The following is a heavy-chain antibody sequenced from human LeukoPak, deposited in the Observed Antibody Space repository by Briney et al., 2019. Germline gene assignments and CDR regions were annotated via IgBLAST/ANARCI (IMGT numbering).Heavy chain of an antibody. V-gene: IGHV3-9*03. CDR3: AKISGSNGAFDI. Sequence: GRSLRLSCAASGFTFDDYAMHWVRQAPGKGLEWVSGISWNSGDIGYADSVEGRFTISRDNAKNSLYLQMNSLRTEDMALYYCAKISGSNGAFDIWGQGTMVTVSS. D-gene: IGHD3-10*01. CDR1: GFTFDDYA. CDR2: ISWNSGDI. J-gene: IGHJ3*02.